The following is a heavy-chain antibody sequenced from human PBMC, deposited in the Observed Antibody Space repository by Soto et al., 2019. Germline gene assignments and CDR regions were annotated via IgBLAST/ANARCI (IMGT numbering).Heavy chain of an antibody. CDR1: GFTFSSYA. D-gene: IGHD2-2*01. Sequence: GGSLRLSCAASGFTFSSYAMSWVRQAPGKGLEWVSAISGSGGSTYYADSVKGRVNISRDNSKNTPYMQMNSLRAEDTAVYYCAKTGRGGIVVVPAAMVLNWFDPWGQGTLVTVSS. J-gene: IGHJ5*02. CDR2: ISGSGGST. V-gene: IGHV3-23*01. CDR3: AKTGRGGIVVVPAAMVLNWFDP.